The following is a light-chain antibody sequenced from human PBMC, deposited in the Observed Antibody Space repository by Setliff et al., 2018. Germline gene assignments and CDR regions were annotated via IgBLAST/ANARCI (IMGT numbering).Light chain of an antibody. CDR3: SSYTGTYV. CDR2: DVS. Sequence: QSALTQPASVSGSPGQSITISCTGTSSDVGGYNYVSWYQQHPGKAPKLMIYDVSNRPSGASNRFSGSKSGNTASLTISGLQAEDEADYYCSSYTGTYVFGSGTKVTVL. J-gene: IGLJ1*01. V-gene: IGLV2-14*03. CDR1: SSDVGGYNY.